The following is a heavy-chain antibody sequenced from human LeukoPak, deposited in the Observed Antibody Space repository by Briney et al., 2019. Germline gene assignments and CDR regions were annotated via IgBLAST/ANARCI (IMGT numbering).Heavy chain of an antibody. D-gene: IGHD3-10*01. CDR3: ATSMVRGVIRGAVG. J-gene: IGHJ4*02. Sequence: ASVKVSCKASGYTFTSYDINWVRQATGQGLEWMGWMNPNSGNTGYAQKFQGRVTMTRNTSISTAYMGLSSLRSEDTAVYYCATSMVRGVIRGAVGWGQGTLVTVSS. CDR1: GYTFTSYD. V-gene: IGHV1-8*01. CDR2: MNPNSGNT.